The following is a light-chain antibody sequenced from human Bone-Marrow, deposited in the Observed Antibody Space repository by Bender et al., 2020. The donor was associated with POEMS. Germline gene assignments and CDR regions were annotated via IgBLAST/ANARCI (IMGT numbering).Light chain of an antibody. CDR2: DVS. Sequence: QPALTQPASVSGSPGQLITISCTGTSGDFGNYNYVSWYQHHPGKAPKLLIFDVSDRPSGVSDRFSGSKSGNTASLTISGLQAEDEADYYCSSYISSSIRVFGGGTKLTVL. J-gene: IGLJ3*02. V-gene: IGLV2-14*03. CDR1: SGDFGNYNY. CDR3: SSYISSSIRV.